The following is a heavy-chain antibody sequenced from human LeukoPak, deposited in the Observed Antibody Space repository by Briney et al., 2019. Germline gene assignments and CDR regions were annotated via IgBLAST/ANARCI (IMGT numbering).Heavy chain of an antibody. D-gene: IGHD3-10*01. Sequence: ASVKVSCKASGYTFTSYDINWVRQATGQGLEWMGWMNPNSGNTGYAQKFQGRVTMTRNTSISTAYMELSSLRSEDTAVYYCARAEYSSGSYNNWFDPWGQGTLVTVSS. CDR2: MNPNSGNT. V-gene: IGHV1-8*01. CDR3: ARAEYSSGSYNNWFDP. CDR1: GYTFTSYD. J-gene: IGHJ5*02.